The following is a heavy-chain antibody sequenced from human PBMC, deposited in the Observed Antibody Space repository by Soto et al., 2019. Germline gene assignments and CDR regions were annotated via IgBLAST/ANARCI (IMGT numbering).Heavy chain of an antibody. CDR2: ISYDGSNK. CDR1: GFTFSSYG. J-gene: IGHJ6*02. V-gene: IGHV3-30*18. Sequence: ESGGGVVQPGRSLRLSCAASGFTFSSYGMHWVRQAPGKGLEWVAVISYDGSNKYYADSVKGRFTISRDNSKNTLYLQMNSLRAEDTAVYYCAKVIYCSGGSCYYRYYYYGMDVWGQGTTVTVSS. CDR3: AKVIYCSGGSCYYRYYYYGMDV. D-gene: IGHD2-15*01.